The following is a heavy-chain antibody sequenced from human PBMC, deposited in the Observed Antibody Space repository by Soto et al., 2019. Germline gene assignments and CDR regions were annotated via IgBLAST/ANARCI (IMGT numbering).Heavy chain of an antibody. V-gene: IGHV3-23*01. Sequence: PGGSLRLSCAASGFTFSSYAMSWVRQAPGKGLEWVSAISGSGGSTYYADSVKGRFTISRDNSKNTLYLQMNSLRAEDTAVYYCAKGPPSIYYYDSSGYYYGDFDYWGQGTLVTVSS. CDR1: GFTFSSYA. D-gene: IGHD3-22*01. CDR3: AKGPPSIYYYDSSGYYYGDFDY. J-gene: IGHJ4*02. CDR2: ISGSGGST.